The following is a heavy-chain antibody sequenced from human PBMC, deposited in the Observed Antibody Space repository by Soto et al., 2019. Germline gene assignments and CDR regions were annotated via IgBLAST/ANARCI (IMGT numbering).Heavy chain of an antibody. CDR3: TKESPPHLVWYYLDD. D-gene: IGHD3-3*01. CDR2: ISYDGSNK. J-gene: IGHJ4*02. V-gene: IGHV3-30*18. CDR1: GFTFSSHG. Sequence: HPGGSLRLSCAASGFTFSSHGMHWVRQAPGKGLEWVAVISYDGSNKYYADSVKGRFTISGDNSKNTLYLQMNSLRAEDTAVYYCTKESPPHLVWYYLDDWGQGTLVTVSS.